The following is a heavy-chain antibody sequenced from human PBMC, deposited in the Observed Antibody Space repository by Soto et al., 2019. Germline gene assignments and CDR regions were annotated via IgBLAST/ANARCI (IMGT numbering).Heavy chain of an antibody. Sequence: GGSLRLSCAASGFTFSSYAMSWVRQAPGEGLEWVSAISGSGASTYYADSVKGRFTISRDNCKNTLNRQMNSLRAEDTAVHSCAKGGVVTAINFCCAFGIGGQGTRVT. CDR2: ISGSGAST. J-gene: IGHJ3*02. V-gene: IGHV3-23*01. CDR1: GFTFSSYA. D-gene: IGHD2-21*02. CDR3: AKGGVVTAINFCCAFGI.